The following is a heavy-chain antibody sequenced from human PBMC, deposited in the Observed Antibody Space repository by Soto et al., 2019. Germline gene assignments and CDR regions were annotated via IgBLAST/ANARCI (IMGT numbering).Heavy chain of an antibody. V-gene: IGHV4-31*02. CDR1: GGSISSGGYY. D-gene: IGHD1-1*01. CDR3: ARDAGTTYYGMGV. Sequence: SETLSLTCTVSGGSISSGGYYWSWIRQHPGKGLEWIGYIYYSGSTYYNPSLKSRVTISVDTSKNQFSLKLSSVTAADTAVYYCARDAGTTYYGMGVWGQGTTVTVSS. J-gene: IGHJ6*02. CDR2: IYYSGST.